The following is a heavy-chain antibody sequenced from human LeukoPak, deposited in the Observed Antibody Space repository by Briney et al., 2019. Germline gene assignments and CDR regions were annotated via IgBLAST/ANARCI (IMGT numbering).Heavy chain of an antibody. Sequence: GGSLRLSCAASGFTFSASAMNWVRQAPGKGLEWVSGISWSSGSIGYADSVKGRFTISRDNAKNSLYLQMNSLRAEDTALYYCARSLYGSGSFDYWGQGTLVTVSS. CDR1: GFTFSASA. CDR2: ISWSSGSI. CDR3: ARSLYGSGSFDY. J-gene: IGHJ4*02. V-gene: IGHV3-9*01. D-gene: IGHD3-10*01.